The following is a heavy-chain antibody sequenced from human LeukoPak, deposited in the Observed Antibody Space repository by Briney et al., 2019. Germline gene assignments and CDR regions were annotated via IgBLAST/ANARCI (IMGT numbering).Heavy chain of an antibody. CDR1: GFTFRSYG. CDR2: IWYDGSNK. CDR3: ARDQDESATEDLYYYYSTHV. Sequence: SLRLSCAASGFTFRSYGMHWVRQAPGKGLEWVAVIWYDGSNKYYADSVKGRFTISRDNSKNTLYLQMNSMRAEDTAVYYCARDQDESATEDLYYYYSTHVWGQGTTVSVSS. J-gene: IGHJ6*01. V-gene: IGHV3-33*01. D-gene: IGHD2-15*01.